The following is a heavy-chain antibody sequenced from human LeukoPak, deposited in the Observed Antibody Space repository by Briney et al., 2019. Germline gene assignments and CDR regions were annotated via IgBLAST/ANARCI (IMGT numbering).Heavy chain of an antibody. CDR2: ISVSKGNT. Sequence: ASVTVSCKASGYSFSSYGITWVRQAPRQGLEWMGWISVSKGNTNYAQKLQGRVTLTTDTSTSTAYMELRSLRSDDTAVYYCAREGYCSGGTCYSTMDWFDPWGQGTLVTVSS. V-gene: IGHV1-18*01. J-gene: IGHJ5*02. CDR3: AREGYCSGGTCYSTMDWFDP. CDR1: GYSFSSYG. D-gene: IGHD2-15*01.